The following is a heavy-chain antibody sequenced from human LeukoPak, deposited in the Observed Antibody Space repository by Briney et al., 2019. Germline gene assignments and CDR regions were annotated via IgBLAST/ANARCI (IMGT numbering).Heavy chain of an antibody. CDR2: INSDGSST. CDR1: GFTFSSYW. V-gene: IGHV3-74*01. Sequence: GGSLRFSFAAPGFTFSSYWMHWVRQAPGEGLVWVSRINSDGSSTSYADSVKGRFTISRDNAKNTLYLQMNSLRAEDTAVYYCARDPLDYWGQGTLVTVSS. J-gene: IGHJ4*02. CDR3: ARDPLDY.